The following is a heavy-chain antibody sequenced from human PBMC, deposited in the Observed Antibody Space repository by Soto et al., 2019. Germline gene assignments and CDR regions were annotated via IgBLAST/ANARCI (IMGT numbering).Heavy chain of an antibody. D-gene: IGHD3-3*01. V-gene: IGHV3-23*01. J-gene: IGHJ4*02. CDR2: INGSGGST. CDR3: AKDPITIFGVVPYYFDY. Sequence: GGSLRLSCAASGFTFSGYAMSWVRQAPGKGLEWVSAINGSGGSTYYADSVKGRFTISRDNSKNTLYLQMNSLRAEDTAVYYCAKDPITIFGVVPYYFDYWGQGTLVTVSS. CDR1: GFTFSGYA.